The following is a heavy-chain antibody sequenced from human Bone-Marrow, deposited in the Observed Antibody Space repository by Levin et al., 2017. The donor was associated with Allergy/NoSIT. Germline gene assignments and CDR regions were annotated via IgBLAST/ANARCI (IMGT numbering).Heavy chain of an antibody. CDR3: ARDSGFSSILDS. CDR1: GGSFSGSY. D-gene: IGHD6-13*01. Sequence: SETLSLTCAVSGGSFSGSYWTWIRQSPDKGLEWIGEISPTGDTNYNPSLESRVTISVDTSTLQFSLRMSGMTASDTAVYYCARDSGFSSILDSWGQGTLVTVSS. CDR2: ISPTGDT. V-gene: IGHV4-34*01. J-gene: IGHJ4*02.